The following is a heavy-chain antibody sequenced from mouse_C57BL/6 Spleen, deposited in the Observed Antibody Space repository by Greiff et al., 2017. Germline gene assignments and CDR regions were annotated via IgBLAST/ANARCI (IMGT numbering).Heavy chain of an antibody. CDR1: GYTFTVYY. CDR2: VYPGSGNT. CDR3: ARGNYDYDGYYFDD. Sequence: QVQLQQSGAELVRPGASVKMSCKASGYTFTVYYINWVKPRPGHGLEWISRVYPGSGNTYYNEKFKGKATLTVEKSSSTAYMQLSSLTSEDSAVYFCARGNYDYDGYYFDDWGQGTTLTVSS. D-gene: IGHD2-4*01. J-gene: IGHJ2*01. V-gene: IGHV1-76*01.